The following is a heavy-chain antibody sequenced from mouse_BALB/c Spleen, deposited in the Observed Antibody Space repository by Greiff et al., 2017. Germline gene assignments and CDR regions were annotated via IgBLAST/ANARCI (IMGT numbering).Heavy chain of an antibody. D-gene: IGHD2-1*01. CDR2: INPSSGYT. Sequence: QVQLQQSAAELARPGASVKMSCKASGYTFTSYTMHWVKQRPGQGLEWIGYINPSSGYTEYNQKFKDKTTLTADKSSSTAYMQLSSLTSEDSAVYYCARERGGNYVAYWGQGTLVTVSA. CDR3: ARERGGNYVAY. CDR1: GYTFTSYT. J-gene: IGHJ3*01. V-gene: IGHV1-4*02.